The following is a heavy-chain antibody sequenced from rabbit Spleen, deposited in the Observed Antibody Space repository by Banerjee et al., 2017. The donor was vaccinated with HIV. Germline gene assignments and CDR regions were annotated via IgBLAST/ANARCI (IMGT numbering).Heavy chain of an antibody. CDR3: ARDLTGVIGWNFGW. D-gene: IGHD1-1*01. J-gene: IGHJ4*01. CDR2: IDPIFGIA. V-gene: IGHV1S47*01. Sequence: QEQLMESGGGLVQPGGSLKLSCKASGFDISRTGVSWVRQAPGKGLEWIGDIDPIFGIAVYASWVNGRFTISSHNAQNTLYLQLNSLTAADTATYFCARDLTGVIGWNFGWWGQGTLVTVS. CDR1: GFDISRTG.